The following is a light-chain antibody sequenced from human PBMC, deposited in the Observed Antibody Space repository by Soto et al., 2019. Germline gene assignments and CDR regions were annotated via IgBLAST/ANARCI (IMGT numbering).Light chain of an antibody. V-gene: IGLV1-44*01. Sequence: QSVLTQPPSASGTPGQRVTISCSGSSSNIGSNTVNWYQQLPGTAPQLLIYSNNQRPSGVPDRFSGSKSGTSASLAISGLQSADEADYYCAAWDDSLNGPVFGGGTKLTVL. J-gene: IGLJ2*01. CDR2: SNN. CDR3: AAWDDSLNGPV. CDR1: SSNIGSNT.